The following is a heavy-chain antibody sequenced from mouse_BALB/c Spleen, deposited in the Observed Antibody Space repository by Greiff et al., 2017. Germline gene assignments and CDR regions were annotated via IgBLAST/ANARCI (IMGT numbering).Heavy chain of an antibody. D-gene: IGHD3-1*01. V-gene: IGHV1-66*01. CDR3: ARSGPDAMDY. Sequence: VQLQQSGPELVKPGASVKISCKASGYSFTSYYIHWVKQRPGQGLEWIGWIFPGSGNTKYNEKFKGKATLTADTSSSTAYMQLSSLTSEDSAVYFCARSGPDAMDYWGQGTSVTVSS. CDR2: IFPGSGNT. CDR1: GYSFTSYY. J-gene: IGHJ4*01.